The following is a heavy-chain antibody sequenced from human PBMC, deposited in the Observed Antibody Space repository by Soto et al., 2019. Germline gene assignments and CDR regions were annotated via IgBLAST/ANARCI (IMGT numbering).Heavy chain of an antibody. D-gene: IGHD4-17*01. CDR1: GFTFSSYA. J-gene: IGHJ4*02. V-gene: IGHV3-23*01. Sequence: PGGSLRLSCAASGFTFSSYAMSWVRQAPGKGLEWVSGISGSGGSTYHADSVKGRFTVSRDNSKNTLYLQMNSLRAVDTAVYYCAKEYYGDYPRPADFDYWGQGTLVTVSS. CDR3: AKEYYGDYPRPADFDY. CDR2: ISGSGGST.